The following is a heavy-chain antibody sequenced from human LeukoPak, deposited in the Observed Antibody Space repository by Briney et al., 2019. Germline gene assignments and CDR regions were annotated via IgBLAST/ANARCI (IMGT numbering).Heavy chain of an antibody. CDR2: MNPNSGNT. J-gene: IGHJ6*02. Sequence: ASVKVSCKASGYTFTSYDINWVRQATGQGLEWMGWMNPNSGNTGYAQKFQGRVIMTRNTSISTAYMELSSLRSEDTAVYYCARERSYPTDYYYYGMDVWGQGTTVTVSS. CDR1: GYTFTSYD. CDR3: ARERSYPTDYYYYGMDV. D-gene: IGHD3-16*02. V-gene: IGHV1-8*01.